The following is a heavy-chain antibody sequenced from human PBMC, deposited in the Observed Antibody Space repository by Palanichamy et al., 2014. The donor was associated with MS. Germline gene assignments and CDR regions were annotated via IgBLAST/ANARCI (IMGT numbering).Heavy chain of an antibody. D-gene: IGHD2-2*01. CDR1: GFTVSSNY. V-gene: IGHV3-66*02. J-gene: IGHJ6*02. CDR3: ARGRVVPAATEYYYYYGMDV. CDR2: IYSGGST. Sequence: EVQLVESGGGLVQPGGSLRLSCAASGFTVSSNYMSWVRQAPGKGLEWVSVIYSGGSTYYADSVKGRFTISRDNSKNTLYLQMNGLRAEDTAVYYCARGRVVPAATEYYYYYGMDVWGQGTTVTVSS.